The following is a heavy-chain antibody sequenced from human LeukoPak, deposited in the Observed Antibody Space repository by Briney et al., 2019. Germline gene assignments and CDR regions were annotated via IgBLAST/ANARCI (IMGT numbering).Heavy chain of an antibody. V-gene: IGHV3-48*01. CDR1: GFIFSQYS. D-gene: IGHD5-12*01. J-gene: IGHJ5*02. Sequence: GGSLRLSCAASGFIFSQYSMNWVRQAPGRGLEWVSHIRSSSETFYADSVKGRFTISRDNARNSLYLQMNNLRGEDTAIYYCARDAGNSGYGCDLWGQGTLVTVSS. CDR3: ARDAGNSGYGCDL. CDR2: IRSSSET.